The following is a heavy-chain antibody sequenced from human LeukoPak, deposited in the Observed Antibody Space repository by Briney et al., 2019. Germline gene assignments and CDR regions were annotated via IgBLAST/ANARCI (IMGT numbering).Heavy chain of an antibody. CDR1: GFTFSSYG. V-gene: IGHV3-33*01. CDR2: IWYDGSNK. J-gene: IGHJ4*02. Sequence: PGRSLRLSCAASGFTFSSYGMHWVRQAPGKGLEWGAVIWYDGSNKYYADSVKGRFTISRDNSKNTLYLQMHSLRAEDTAVYYCARDPHPGFGEAGGPFDYWGQGTLVTVSS. D-gene: IGHD3-10*01. CDR3: ARDPHPGFGEAGGPFDY.